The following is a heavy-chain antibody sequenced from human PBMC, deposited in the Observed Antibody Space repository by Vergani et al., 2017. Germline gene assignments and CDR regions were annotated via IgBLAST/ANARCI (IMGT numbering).Heavy chain of an antibody. CDR2: IYYSGST. Sequence: QVQLQESGPGLVKPSETLSLTCTVSGGSISSYYWSWTRQPPGKGLEWIGYIYYSGSTNYNPSLKSRVTISVDTSKNQFSLKLSSVTAADTAVYYCARDGSRFYDSSGYYFSGEDNWFDPWGQGTLVTVSS. V-gene: IGHV4-59*12. J-gene: IGHJ5*02. D-gene: IGHD3-22*01. CDR3: ARDGSRFYDSSGYYFSGEDNWFDP. CDR1: GGSISSYY.